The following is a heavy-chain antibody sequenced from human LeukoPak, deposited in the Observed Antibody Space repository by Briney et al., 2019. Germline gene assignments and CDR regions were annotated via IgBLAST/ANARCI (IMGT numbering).Heavy chain of an antibody. CDR3: ARLGALAFDI. J-gene: IGHJ3*02. D-gene: IGHD1-26*01. Sequence: SETLSLTCTVSGGSISSYSWSWIRQPAGKGLEWIGHMYTSGSTNYSPSLKSRITMSVDTSKNQFSLKLSSVTAADTAVYYCARLGALAFDIWGQGTMVTVSS. V-gene: IGHV4-4*07. CDR1: GGSISSYS. CDR2: MYTSGST.